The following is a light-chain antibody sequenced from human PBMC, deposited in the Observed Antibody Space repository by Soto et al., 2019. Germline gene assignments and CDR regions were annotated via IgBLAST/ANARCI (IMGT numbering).Light chain of an antibody. CDR1: QSVSGY. CDR3: QQRRNWPRTLI. Sequence: EIVLTQSPATLSLSPGERATLSCRASQSVSGYLAWYQQKPGQAPRLLIYDTSNRATGIPARFSGSGSGTDFTLTISSLEPEDFAGYYCQQRRNWPRTLIFAGGTKVQIK. CDR2: DTS. J-gene: IGKJ4*01. V-gene: IGKV3-11*01.